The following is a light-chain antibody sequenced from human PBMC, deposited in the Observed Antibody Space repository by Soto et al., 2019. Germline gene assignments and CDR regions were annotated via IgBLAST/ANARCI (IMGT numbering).Light chain of an antibody. CDR2: EVS. CDR3: NSFTSSSTYG. CDR1: SSDVGAYKY. J-gene: IGLJ1*01. Sequence: QSALTQPASVSGSPGQSITISCTGTSSDVGAYKYVSWYQQHPGKAPKLIIYEVSNRPSGVSNRFSGSKSGNTASLTISGLQAEDETDYYCNSFTSSSTYGFGTGTKLTVL. V-gene: IGLV2-14*01.